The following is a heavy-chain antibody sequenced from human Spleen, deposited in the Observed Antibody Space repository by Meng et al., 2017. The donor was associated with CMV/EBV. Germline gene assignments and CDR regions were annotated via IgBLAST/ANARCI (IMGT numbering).Heavy chain of an antibody. J-gene: IGHJ3*02. V-gene: IGHV1-69*10. D-gene: IGHD3-10*01. CDR3: AREVQFGADAFDI. Sequence: SVKVSCKASGGTFSSYAISWVRQAPGQGLEWMGGIIPILGIANYAQKFQGRVTITADKSTSTAYMELSGLRSEDTAVYYCAREVQFGADAFDIWGQGTMVTVSS. CDR2: IIPILGIA. CDR1: GGTFSSYA.